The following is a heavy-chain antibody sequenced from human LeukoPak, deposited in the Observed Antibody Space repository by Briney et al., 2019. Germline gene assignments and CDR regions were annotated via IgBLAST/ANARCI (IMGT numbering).Heavy chain of an antibody. CDR2: ISGSGGST. D-gene: IGHD2-2*02. Sequence: GGSLRLSCAASGFTFSSYAMSWVRQAPGKGLEWVSAISGSGGSTYYADSVKGRFTISRGNSKNTLYLQMNSLRAEDTAVYYCAKGVVGGVVPAAIYFDYWGQGTLVTVSS. J-gene: IGHJ4*02. V-gene: IGHV3-23*01. CDR1: GFTFSSYA. CDR3: AKGVVGGVVPAAIYFDY.